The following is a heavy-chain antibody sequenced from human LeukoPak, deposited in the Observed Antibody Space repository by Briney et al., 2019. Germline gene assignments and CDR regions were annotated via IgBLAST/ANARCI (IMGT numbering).Heavy chain of an antibody. Sequence: GGSLRLSCAASGFIFNDYSMSWVRQAPGKGLEWVANIKQDGSEKYYVDSVKGRFTISRDNAKNSLYLQMNSLRAEDTALYYCAKAHNSGYYYAFDYWGQGTLVTVSS. V-gene: IGHV3-7*03. CDR1: GFIFNDYS. D-gene: IGHD3-22*01. CDR3: AKAHNSGYYYAFDY. J-gene: IGHJ4*02. CDR2: IKQDGSEK.